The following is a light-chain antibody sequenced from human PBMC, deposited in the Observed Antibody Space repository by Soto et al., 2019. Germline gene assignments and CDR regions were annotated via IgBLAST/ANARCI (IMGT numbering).Light chain of an antibody. CDR2: DAS. Sequence: DIQMTQTPSTLSASVGDRVTITCRASQSITNRVAWYQLKPGKAPKVLIYDASNLESGVPSRFSGSGCGTEFILTISSLQPDDFATYCCQHYGGMWTFGQGTRVQIK. CDR1: QSITNR. J-gene: IGKJ1*01. CDR3: QHYGGMWT. V-gene: IGKV1-5*01.